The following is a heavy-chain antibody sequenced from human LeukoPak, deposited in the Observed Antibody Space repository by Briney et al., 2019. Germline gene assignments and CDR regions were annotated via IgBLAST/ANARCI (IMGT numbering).Heavy chain of an antibody. CDR1: GGSINSYY. CDR3: ARHHSYGHTHEPYFDY. V-gene: IGHV4-59*08. J-gene: IGHJ4*02. D-gene: IGHD5-18*01. Sequence: PSETLSLTCSVSGGSINSYYWHWIRQPPGKGLEWIGYIYYSGSTNYNPSLKSRVTISVDTSKNQFSLKLSSVTAADTAVYYCARHHSYGHTHEPYFDYWGQGTLVTVSS. CDR2: IYYSGST.